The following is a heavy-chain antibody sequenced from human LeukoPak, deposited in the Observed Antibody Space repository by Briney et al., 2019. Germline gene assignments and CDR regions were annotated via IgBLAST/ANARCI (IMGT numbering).Heavy chain of an antibody. D-gene: IGHD5-12*01. V-gene: IGHV1-8*01. CDR2: MNPNSGNT. CDR1: GYTFTSYD. J-gene: IGHJ6*02. CDR3: ARRRMVAVATLGAEDYGMDV. Sequence: ASVKVSCKASGYTFTSYDINWVRQATGQGLEWMGWMNPNSGNTGYAQKFQGRVTMTRNTSISTAYMELSSLRSEDTAVYYCARRRMVAVATLGAEDYGMDVWGQGTTVTVSS.